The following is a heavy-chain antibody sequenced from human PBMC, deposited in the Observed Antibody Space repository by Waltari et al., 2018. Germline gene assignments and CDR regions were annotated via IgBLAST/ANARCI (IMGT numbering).Heavy chain of an antibody. D-gene: IGHD6-19*01. V-gene: IGHV3-NL1*01. CDR3: ARENSVAGARAFDY. CDR2: FYSAGST. J-gene: IGHJ4*02. Sequence: QVQLVESGGGVVQPGTSLRLPCAASGFTSSRYSMHWVRQAPGKGLEWVSVFYSAGSTNYAESVKGRFTISRDNSKNTLSLQMNSLRTEDTAVYYCARENSVAGARAFDYWGQGLLVTVSS. CDR1: GFTSSRYS.